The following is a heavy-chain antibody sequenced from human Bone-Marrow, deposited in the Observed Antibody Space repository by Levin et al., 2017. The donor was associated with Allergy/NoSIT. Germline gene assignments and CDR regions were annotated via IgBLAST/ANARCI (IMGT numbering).Heavy chain of an antibody. CDR3: TTGPTSRGYSNGNIAVVDF. J-gene: IGHJ4*02. D-gene: IGHD5-18*01. V-gene: IGHV3-15*01. CDR2: IKSKTDGGTK. CDR1: GFAFNKAW. Sequence: GSLRLSCAASGFAFNKAWMSWVRQAPGKGLEWIGHIKSKTDGGTKDYAAPAKGRFTISRDDSKSTLYLQMNSLKTEDTAVYYCTTGPTSRGYSNGNIAVVDFWGQGTLVTVSS.